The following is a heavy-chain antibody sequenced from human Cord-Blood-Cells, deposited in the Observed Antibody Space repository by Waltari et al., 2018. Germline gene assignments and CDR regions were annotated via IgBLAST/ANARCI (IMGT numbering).Heavy chain of an antibody. D-gene: IGHD6-13*01. CDR2: IYSGGST. Sequence: EVQLVEYGGGLVQPGGPLRLSAEAPGFTDGSSYMRGVRQAPGKGLEWVSVIYSGGSTYDADSVKGRFTSSRHNSKNTLYLQMNSLRAEETAVYYCAGIAAAGNDAFDIWGQGTMVTVSS. CDR3: AGIAAAGNDAFDI. V-gene: IGHV3-53*04. J-gene: IGHJ3*02. CDR1: GFTDGSSY.